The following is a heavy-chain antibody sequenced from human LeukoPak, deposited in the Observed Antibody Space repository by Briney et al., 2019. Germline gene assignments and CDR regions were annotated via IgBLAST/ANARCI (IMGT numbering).Heavy chain of an antibody. Sequence: ASVKVSCTASGGTFSSYAISWVRQAPGQGLEWMGRIIPIFGTANYAQKFQGRVTITTDESTSTAYMELSSLRSEDTAVYYCASSPMGYNWFDPWGQGTLVTVSS. J-gene: IGHJ5*02. V-gene: IGHV1-69*05. CDR3: ASSPMGYNWFDP. CDR2: IIPIFGTA. D-gene: IGHD3-10*01. CDR1: GGTFSSYA.